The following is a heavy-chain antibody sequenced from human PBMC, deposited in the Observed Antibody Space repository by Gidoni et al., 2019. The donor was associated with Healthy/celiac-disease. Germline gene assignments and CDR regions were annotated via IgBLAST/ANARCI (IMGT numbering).Heavy chain of an antibody. D-gene: IGHD2-15*01. V-gene: IGHV4-30-4*07. CDR3: ATSACSGGSCYLGGYFDY. Sequence: QVQLQESGPGLVKPSQTLALPCAVSGVPLRSGGFPWSWTRPPPGKGLEWSGYLYYSGSTYYNPSLKSRVTISVDTSKNQFSLKLSSVTAADTAVYYCATSACSGGSCYLGGYFDYWGQGTLVTVSS. J-gene: IGHJ4*02. CDR2: LYYSGST. CDR1: GVPLRSGGFP.